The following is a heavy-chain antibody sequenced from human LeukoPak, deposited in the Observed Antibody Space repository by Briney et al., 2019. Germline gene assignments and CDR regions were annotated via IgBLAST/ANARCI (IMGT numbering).Heavy chain of an antibody. D-gene: IGHD3-10*01. CDR3: ARTMYYYDSGSYRTLFGY. J-gene: IGHJ4*02. CDR1: GYTFTSYD. Sequence: ASVKVSCKASGYTFTSYDINWVRQATGKGLEWMGWMNPNSGNTGYAQKFQGRVTMTRNTSISTAYMELSSLRSEDTAVYYCARTMYYYDSGSYRTLFGYWGQGTLVTVSS. CDR2: MNPNSGNT. V-gene: IGHV1-8*01.